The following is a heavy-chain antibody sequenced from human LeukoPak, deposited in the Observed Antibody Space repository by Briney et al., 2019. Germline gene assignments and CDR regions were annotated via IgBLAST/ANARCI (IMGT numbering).Heavy chain of an antibody. CDR2: FDPDDGIT. CDR1: GYTLTGLS. D-gene: IGHD2-2*01. V-gene: IGHV1-24*01. Sequence: GASVKVSCKVSGYTLTGLSIHWVRQAPGKGLEWMGGFDPDDGITIYAQKFKGRLTTTEDTSAGTAYMELSSLTSEDTAIYYCAVLPLAMPPQYYFDYWGQGTLVTVSS. J-gene: IGHJ4*02. CDR3: AVLPLAMPPQYYFDY.